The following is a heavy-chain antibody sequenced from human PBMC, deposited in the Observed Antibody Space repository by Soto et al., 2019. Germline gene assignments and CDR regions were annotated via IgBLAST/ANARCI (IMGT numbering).Heavy chain of an antibody. CDR1: GFTFSSYA. Sequence: GGSLRLSCAASGFTFSSYAMTWVRQAPGKGLAWVSAIGVSGDNTYYADSVKGRFTISRDNSKSTLYLQMNSLRAEDTAVYYCAKKIYHRFEPWGQGTLVTVSS. V-gene: IGHV3-23*01. CDR2: IGVSGDNT. J-gene: IGHJ5*02. D-gene: IGHD2-2*01. CDR3: AKKIYHRFEP.